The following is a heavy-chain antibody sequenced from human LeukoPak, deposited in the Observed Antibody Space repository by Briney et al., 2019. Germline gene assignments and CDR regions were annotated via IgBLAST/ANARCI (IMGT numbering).Heavy chain of an antibody. CDR2: ISSNGGDT. V-gene: IGHV3-64*01. D-gene: IGHD4-23*01. CDR1: GFTFSNYA. Sequence: GGSLRLSCAASGFTFSNYAMHWVRQAPGKRLEYVSAISSNGGDTYYANSVKGRFTISRDNSKNTLYLQMGSLRAEDMAVYYCARDFHYGGNSYWYFDLWGRGTQVSVPS. CDR3: ARDFHYGGNSYWYFDL. J-gene: IGHJ2*01.